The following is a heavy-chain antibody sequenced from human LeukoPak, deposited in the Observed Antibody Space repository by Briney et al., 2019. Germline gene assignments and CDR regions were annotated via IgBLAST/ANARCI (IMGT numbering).Heavy chain of an antibody. J-gene: IGHJ4*02. D-gene: IGHD4-11*01. V-gene: IGHV3-7*01. CDR2: IKHDGTEK. Sequence: PGGSLRLSCAASGFSFSNYWMSWVRQAPGKGLEWVANIKHDGTEKHYVDSVEGRFTVSRDNAKNSVYLQMNSLRVDDTAVYYCARDSGDRTVDYWGQGTPVTVSS. CDR3: ARDSGDRTVDY. CDR1: GFSFSNYW.